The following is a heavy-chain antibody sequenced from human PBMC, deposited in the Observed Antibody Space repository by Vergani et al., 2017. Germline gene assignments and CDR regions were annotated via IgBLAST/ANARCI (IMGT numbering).Heavy chain of an antibody. CDR2: IYHSGST. Sequence: QLQLQESGSGLVKPSQTLSLTCAVSGGSISSGGYSWSWIRQPPGKGLEWIGYIYHSGSTYYNPSLKSRVTISVDRSKNQFSLKLSSVTAADTAVYYCARDQVGGAARPYYFDYWGQGTLVTVSS. V-gene: IGHV4-30-2*01. CDR3: ARDQVGGAARPYYFDY. D-gene: IGHD6-6*01. CDR1: GGSISSGGYS. J-gene: IGHJ4*02.